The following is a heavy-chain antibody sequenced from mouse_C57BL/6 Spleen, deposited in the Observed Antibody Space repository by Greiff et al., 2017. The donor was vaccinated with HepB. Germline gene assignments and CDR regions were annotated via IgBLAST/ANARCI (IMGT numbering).Heavy chain of an antibody. D-gene: IGHD4-1*01. CDR2: IYPGDGDT. CDR3: ASANWDVFAY. J-gene: IGHJ3*01. V-gene: IGHV1-82*01. Sequence: VQLQQSGPELVKPGASVKISCKASGYAFSSSWMNWVKQRPGKGLEWIGRIYPGDGDTNYNGKFKGKATLTADKSSSTAYMQRSSLTSEDSAVYFCASANWDVFAYWGQGTLVTVSA. CDR1: GYAFSSSW.